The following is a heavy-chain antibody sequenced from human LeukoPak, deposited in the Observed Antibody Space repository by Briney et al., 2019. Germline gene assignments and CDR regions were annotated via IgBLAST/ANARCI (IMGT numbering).Heavy chain of an antibody. CDR1: GYSFTSYW. D-gene: IGHD4-17*01. Sequence: GESLRISCKGSGYSFTSYWISWVRQVPGKGLEWMGRIDPSDSYTNYSPSFQGHVTISADKSISTAYLQWSSLKASDTAMYYCARPSGYGDYDYGMDVWGKGTTVTVSS. CDR2: IDPSDSYT. V-gene: IGHV5-10-1*01. CDR3: ARPSGYGDYDYGMDV. J-gene: IGHJ6*04.